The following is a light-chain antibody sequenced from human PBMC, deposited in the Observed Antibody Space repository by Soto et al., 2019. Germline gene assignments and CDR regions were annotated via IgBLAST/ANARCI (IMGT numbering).Light chain of an antibody. CDR3: QVWDTSDPRVM. Sequence: SYELTQPPSVSVAPGLTATITCGGDNIGNKVVHWYQQKPGQAPVLVVYDDRDRPSGIPERFSGSNSGNTATLTISRVEARDEADYHCQVWDTSDPRVMFGGGTKLTVL. CDR1: NIGNKV. J-gene: IGLJ3*02. CDR2: DDR. V-gene: IGLV3-21*02.